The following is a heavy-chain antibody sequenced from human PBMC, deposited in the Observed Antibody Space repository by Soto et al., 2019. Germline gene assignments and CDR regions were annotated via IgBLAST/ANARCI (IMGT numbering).Heavy chain of an antibody. J-gene: IGHJ4*02. V-gene: IGHV1-69*13. CDR3: ARGSIAVAGTEGDY. CDR1: GGTFSSYA. CDR2: IIPIFGTA. D-gene: IGHD6-19*01. Sequence: SVEVSCKXSGGTFSSYAISWVRQAPGQGLEWMGGIIPIFGTANYAQKFQGRVTITADESTSTAYMELSSLRSEDTAVYYCARGSIAVAGTEGDYWGQGTLVTVSS.